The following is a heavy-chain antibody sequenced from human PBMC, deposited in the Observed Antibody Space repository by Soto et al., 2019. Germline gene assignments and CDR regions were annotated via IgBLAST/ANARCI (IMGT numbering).Heavy chain of an antibody. CDR3: ATEVWVYYDFWSSYSDY. D-gene: IGHD3-3*01. J-gene: IGHJ4*02. V-gene: IGHV3-7*01. CDR2: IKEDGSDM. Sequence: EVQLVESGGGLVQPGGSLRLSCAASGFTFSSYWMSWVRQAPGKGLGWVANIKEDGSDMYYVDSVKGRFTISRDNAKNSLYLQMNSLRAEDTAVYYCATEVWVYYDFWSSYSDYWGQGTLVTVST. CDR1: GFTFSSYW.